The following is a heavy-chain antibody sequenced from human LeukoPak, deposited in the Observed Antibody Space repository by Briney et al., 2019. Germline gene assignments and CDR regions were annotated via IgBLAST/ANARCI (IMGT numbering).Heavy chain of an antibody. Sequence: ASVKVSCKASGYTFISYDIVWLRQAPGQGLEGMGYMNPKSGNTDYVQNFQGRVTMTRDTSITTAYTELSGLRSEDTAVYYCARKIASTRLGVRYYYMDVWGEGTTVTISS. J-gene: IGHJ6*03. CDR1: GYTFISYD. V-gene: IGHV1-8*01. CDR3: ARKIASTRLGVRYYYMDV. D-gene: IGHD2-2*01. CDR2: MNPKSGNT.